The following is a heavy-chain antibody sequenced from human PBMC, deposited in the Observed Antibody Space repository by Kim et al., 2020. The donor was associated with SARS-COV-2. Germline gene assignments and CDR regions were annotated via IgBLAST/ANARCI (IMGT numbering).Heavy chain of an antibody. CDR2: IYTSGST. J-gene: IGHJ6*02. D-gene: IGHD6-13*01. CDR1: GGSISSGSYY. CDR3: ARDGRSWYSASSYYYYGMDV. V-gene: IGHV4-61*02. Sequence: SETLSLTCTVSGGSISSGSYYWSWIRQPAGKGLEWIGRIYTSGSTNYNPSLKSRVTISVDTSKNQFSLKLSSVTAADTAVYYCARDGRSWYSASSYYYYGMDVWGQGTTVTVSS.